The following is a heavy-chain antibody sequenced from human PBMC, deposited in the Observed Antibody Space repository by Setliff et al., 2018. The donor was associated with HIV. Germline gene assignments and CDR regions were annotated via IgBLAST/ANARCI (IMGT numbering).Heavy chain of an antibody. V-gene: IGHV4-38-2*01. CDR1: GYSISSGYY. J-gene: IGHJ3*02. D-gene: IGHD1-26*01. Sequence: SETLSLTCAVSGYSISSGYYWDWIRQPPGKGLEWIGSIYYSGSTYYNPSLKSRVTISVDTSKSQFSLKLSSVTAADTAVYYCAREGKYSGSYPDALDIWGQGTMVTVSS. CDR3: AREGKYSGSYPDALDI. CDR2: IYYSGST.